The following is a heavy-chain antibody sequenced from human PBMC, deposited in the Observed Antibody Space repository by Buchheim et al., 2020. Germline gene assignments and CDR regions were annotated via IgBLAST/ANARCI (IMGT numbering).Heavy chain of an antibody. Sequence: QVQLVQSGAEVRKPGASVRVPCKASGYTFTNFGVSWVRQAPGQGLEWMGWISGYDGHSNSVQKFQGRVTMTTDSSTSTAYMEVRSLRSDDTAVYYCARDRGYSYEIDYWGQGTL. CDR2: ISGYDGHS. D-gene: IGHD5-18*01. V-gene: IGHV1-18*04. CDR3: ARDRGYSYEIDY. CDR1: GYTFTNFG. J-gene: IGHJ4*02.